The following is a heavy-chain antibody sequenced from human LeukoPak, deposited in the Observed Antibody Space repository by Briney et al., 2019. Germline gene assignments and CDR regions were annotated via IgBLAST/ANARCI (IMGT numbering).Heavy chain of an antibody. CDR3: AKDLLGFPVYYFDY. Sequence: GGSLRLSCAASGFTFNSYSMNWVRQAPGKGLEWVSAISGSGGSTYYADSVKGRFTISRDNSKNTLYLQMNSLRAEDTAVYYCAKDLLGFPVYYFDYWGQGTLVTVSS. CDR2: ISGSGGST. D-gene: IGHD2-2*03. J-gene: IGHJ4*02. CDR1: GFTFNSYS. V-gene: IGHV3-23*01.